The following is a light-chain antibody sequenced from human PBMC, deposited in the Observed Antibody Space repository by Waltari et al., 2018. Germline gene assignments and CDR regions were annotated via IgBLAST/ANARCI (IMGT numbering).Light chain of an antibody. Sequence: DIVLTQSPDSLAVSLGERATINCQSSQSVLSSSNNKNYLGWYQQRPGPPPKLLITWASTRESGVPDRFSGSGSGTDFTLTISSLQAEDVAVYFCQQCYTFPYTFGQGTKLEIK. CDR2: WAS. CDR1: QSVLSSSNNKNY. V-gene: IGKV4-1*01. J-gene: IGKJ2*01. CDR3: QQCYTFPYT.